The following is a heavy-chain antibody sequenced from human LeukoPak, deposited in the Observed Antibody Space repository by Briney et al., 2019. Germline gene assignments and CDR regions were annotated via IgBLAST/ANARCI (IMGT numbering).Heavy chain of an antibody. J-gene: IGHJ4*02. D-gene: IGHD6-25*01. Sequence: PGGSLRLSCAASGFTFSSYGMHWVRQAPGKGLEWVAVIWYDGSNKYYADSVRGRFSISRDNSKNTLYLQVNSLRAEDTAVYYCARQLESSAGVFDYWGKGTLVTVSS. V-gene: IGHV3-30*19. CDR1: GFTFSSYG. CDR2: IWYDGSNK. CDR3: ARQLESSAGVFDY.